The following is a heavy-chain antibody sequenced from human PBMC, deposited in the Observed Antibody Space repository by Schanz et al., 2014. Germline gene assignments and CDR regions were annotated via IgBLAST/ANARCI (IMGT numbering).Heavy chain of an antibody. CDR3: AKGRFGELSAFDI. V-gene: IGHV3-48*01. D-gene: IGHD3-10*01. CDR2: ITYNGGTI. J-gene: IGHJ3*02. Sequence: EVQLLESGGGLVQPGGSLRLSCAASGITFSSHSFNWVRQAPGKGLEWISYITYNGGTIYYADSVKGRFTISRDNAKNSLYLQMDSLRAEDTAVYYCAKGRFGELSAFDIWGQGTRVTVSS. CDR1: GITFSSHS.